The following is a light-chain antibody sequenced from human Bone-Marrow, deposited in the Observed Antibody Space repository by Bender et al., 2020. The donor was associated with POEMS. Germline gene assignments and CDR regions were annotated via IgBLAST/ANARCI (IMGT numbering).Light chain of an antibody. V-gene: IGLV2-11*01. J-gene: IGLJ3*02. CDR3: QSYDSDTQV. CDR2: DVI. CDR1: SSDVGTYNY. Sequence: QSDLTQRRSVSGSPGQSVTISCTGTSSDVGTYNYVSWYQQHPGKAPKLMIYDVIRRPSGVPDRFAGSKSGNTASLTISEHQAENETDYYCQSYDSDTQVVGGGTTLTVL.